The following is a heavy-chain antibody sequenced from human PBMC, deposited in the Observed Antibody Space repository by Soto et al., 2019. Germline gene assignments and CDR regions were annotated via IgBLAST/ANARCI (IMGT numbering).Heavy chain of an antibody. CDR1: GGTFSSYA. CDR3: ASGIWGSYHSKGYYGMDV. D-gene: IGHD3-16*02. J-gene: IGHJ6*02. V-gene: IGHV1-69*01. CDR2: IIPIFGTA. Sequence: QVQLVQSGAEVKKPGSSVKVSCKASGGTFSSYAISWVRQVPGQGLEWMGGIIPIFGTANYAQKFQGRVTITADESTSTAYMELSSLRSEDTAVYYCASGIWGSYHSKGYYGMDVWGQGTTVTVSS.